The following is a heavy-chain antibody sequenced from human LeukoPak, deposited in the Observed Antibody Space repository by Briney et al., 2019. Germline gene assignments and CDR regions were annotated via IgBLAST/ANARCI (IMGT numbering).Heavy chain of an antibody. D-gene: IGHD1-26*01. CDR1: VGTFTSYA. Sequence: SVKVSCKASVGTFTSYAIDWVRQAPGQGLEWMGGIIPIFGTANYAQKFQGRVTIIADESTSTAYMELSSLRSEDTAVYYCARGVVGATTGAYSFDYWGRGTLVTVSS. CDR3: ARGVVGATTGAYSFDY. V-gene: IGHV1-69*13. CDR2: IIPIFGTA. J-gene: IGHJ4*02.